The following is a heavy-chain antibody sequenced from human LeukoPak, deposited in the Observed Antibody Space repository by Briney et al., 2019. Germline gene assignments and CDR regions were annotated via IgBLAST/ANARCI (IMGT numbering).Heavy chain of an antibody. CDR1: GGSISSSYS. V-gene: IGHV4-39*01. CDR3: ASTKLGYSSGWH. Sequence: SETLSLTCTVSGGSISSSYSWGWIRQPPGKGLEWIGNIYYSGSTYYNPSLKSRVTISVDTSKNQFSLKLNSVTASDTAIYFCASTKLGYSSGWHWGQGTLVTVSS. J-gene: IGHJ4*02. D-gene: IGHD6-19*01. CDR2: IYYSGST.